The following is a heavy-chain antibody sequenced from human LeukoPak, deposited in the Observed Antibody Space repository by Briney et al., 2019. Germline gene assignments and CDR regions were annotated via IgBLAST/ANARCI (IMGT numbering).Heavy chain of an antibody. Sequence: SETLSLTCTVSGGSISSYYWSWIRQPPGKGLEWIGYIYYSGSTNYNPSLKSRVTISVDTSKNQFSLKLSSVTAADTAVFYCARDTEVAFDYWGQGTLVTVSS. J-gene: IGHJ4*02. D-gene: IGHD4-23*01. V-gene: IGHV4-59*01. CDR2: IYYSGST. CDR3: ARDTEVAFDY. CDR1: GGSISSYY.